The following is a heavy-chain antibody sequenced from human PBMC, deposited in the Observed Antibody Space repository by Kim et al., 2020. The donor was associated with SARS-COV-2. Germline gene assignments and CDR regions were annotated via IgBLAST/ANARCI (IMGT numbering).Heavy chain of an antibody. CDR2: ISWNSGTI. CDR3: AKSQITMFQGGLYGMDV. Sequence: GGSLRLSCAASGFTFDDYAMHWVRQAPGKGLEWVSGISWNSGTIGYADSVKGRFTISRDNAKNSLYLQMNSLRTEDTALYYCAKSQITMFQGGLYGMDV. J-gene: IGHJ6*01. V-gene: IGHV3-9*01. D-gene: IGHD3-10*02. CDR1: GFTFDDYA.